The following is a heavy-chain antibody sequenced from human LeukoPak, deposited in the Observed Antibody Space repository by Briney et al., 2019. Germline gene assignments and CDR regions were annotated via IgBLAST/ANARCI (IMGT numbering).Heavy chain of an antibody. D-gene: IGHD4-17*01. Sequence: AGGSLRLSGAASGFTVSSNCMSWVRQAPGKGLEWVSVIYSGGSTYYADSVKGRFTISRDNSKNTLYLQMNSLRAEDTAVYYCVRGDYGDYTLFDYWGQGTLVTVSS. CDR1: GFTVSSNC. CDR3: VRGDYGDYTLFDY. CDR2: IYSGGST. V-gene: IGHV3-53*01. J-gene: IGHJ4*02.